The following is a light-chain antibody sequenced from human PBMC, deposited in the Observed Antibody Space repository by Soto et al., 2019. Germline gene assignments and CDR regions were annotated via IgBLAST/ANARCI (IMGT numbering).Light chain of an antibody. V-gene: IGLV1-44*01. CDR2: SSN. CDR3: ATWDDSLNGYV. Sequence: QLVLTQPPSASGTPGQRVTISCSGSSSNIGSNTANWYQQLPGSAPKLLIYSSNQRPSGVPGRFSGSKSGTSASLAISGLQSEDEADYYCATWDDSLNGYVFGTGTKLTVL. CDR1: SSNIGSNT. J-gene: IGLJ1*01.